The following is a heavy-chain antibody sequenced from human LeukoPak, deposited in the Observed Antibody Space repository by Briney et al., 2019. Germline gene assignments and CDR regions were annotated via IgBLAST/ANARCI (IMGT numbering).Heavy chain of an antibody. J-gene: IGHJ6*02. Sequence: ASVKVSCKASGYTFTSYGISWVRQAPGQGLEWMGWISAYNGNTNYAQKLQGRVTMTTDTSTSTAYMELRSLRSDDTAVYYCARAPGGWYRYYGMDVWGQGTTVTVSS. CDR2: ISAYNGNT. CDR1: GYTFTSYG. D-gene: IGHD6-19*01. CDR3: ARAPGGWYRYYGMDV. V-gene: IGHV1-18*01.